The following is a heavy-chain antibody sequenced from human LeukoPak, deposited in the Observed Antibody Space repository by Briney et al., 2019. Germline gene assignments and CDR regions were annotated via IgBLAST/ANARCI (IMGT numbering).Heavy chain of an antibody. CDR3: ARDGLLSRRYNEQWLFDY. J-gene: IGHJ4*02. CDR1: GFTFSSYA. Sequence: PGGSLRLSCAASGFTFSSYAMHWVRQAPGKGLEWVAVISYDGSNKYYADSVKGRFTISRDNSKNTLYLQMNSLRAEDTAVYYCARDGLLSRRYNEQWLFDYWGQGTLVTVSS. CDR2: ISYDGSNK. D-gene: IGHD6-19*01. V-gene: IGHV3-30-3*01.